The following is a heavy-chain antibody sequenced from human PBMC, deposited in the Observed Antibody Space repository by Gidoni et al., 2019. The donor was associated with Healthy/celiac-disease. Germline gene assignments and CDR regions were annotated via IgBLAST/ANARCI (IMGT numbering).Heavy chain of an antibody. V-gene: IGHV3-66*01. CDR3: AGAPRGTFDY. J-gene: IGHJ4*02. D-gene: IGHD2-15*01. CDR2: IYSGGST. CDR1: GFTVSSYY. Sequence: EVQLVESGGGLVQPGGSLSLSCAASGFTVSSYYMSWVRQAPGKGLEWVSVIYSGGSTYYADSVKGRFTISRDKSKNTLYLQMNSLRAEDTAVYYCAGAPRGTFDYWGQGTLVTVSS.